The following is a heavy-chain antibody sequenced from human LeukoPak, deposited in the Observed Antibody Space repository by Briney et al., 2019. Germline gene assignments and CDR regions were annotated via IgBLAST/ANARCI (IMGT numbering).Heavy chain of an antibody. CDR1: GGTFSSYA. CDR3: AREANDYGDYWFDP. Sequence: GASVKVSCKASGGTFSSYAISWVRQAPGQGLEWMGRIIPILGIANYAQKFQGRVTITADKSTSTAYMELSGLRSEDTAVYYCAREANDYGDYWFDPWGQGTLVTVSS. D-gene: IGHD4-17*01. J-gene: IGHJ5*02. CDR2: IIPILGIA. V-gene: IGHV1-69*04.